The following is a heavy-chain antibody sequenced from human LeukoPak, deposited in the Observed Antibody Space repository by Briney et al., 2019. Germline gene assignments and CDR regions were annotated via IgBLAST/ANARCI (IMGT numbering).Heavy chain of an antibody. J-gene: IGHJ4*02. CDR3: SSGRDIAVAGPGGYFDY. V-gene: IGHV3-11*01. Sequence: NPGGSLRLSCAASGFSFSDYHMNWIRQAPGKGLEWISYMSPGGGNIYFADSVKGRFTLSRDNAKHSLDLQMNSLTAEDTAVYYCSSGRDIAVAGPGGYFDYWGRGTLVTVSS. D-gene: IGHD6-19*01. CDR1: GFSFSDYH. CDR2: MSPGGGNI.